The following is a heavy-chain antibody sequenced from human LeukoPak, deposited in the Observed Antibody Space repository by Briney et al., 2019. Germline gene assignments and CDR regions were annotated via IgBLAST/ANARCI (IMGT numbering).Heavy chain of an antibody. J-gene: IGHJ3*02. CDR3: ATTVVTRNAFDI. D-gene: IGHD4-23*01. Sequence: GGSLRLSCAASGFTFSSYAMHWVRQAPGKGLEWVAVISYDGSNKYYADSVKGRFTISRDNSKNTLYLQMNSLRAEDTAVYYCATTVVTRNAFDIWGQGTMVTVSS. CDR2: ISYDGSNK. V-gene: IGHV3-30-3*01. CDR1: GFTFSSYA.